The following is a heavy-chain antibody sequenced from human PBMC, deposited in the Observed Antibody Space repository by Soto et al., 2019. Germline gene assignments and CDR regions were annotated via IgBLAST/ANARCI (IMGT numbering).Heavy chain of an antibody. V-gene: IGHV3-23*01. J-gene: IGHJ5*02. CDR2: ISGSGGST. Sequence: GGSLRLSCAASGFTFSSYAMSWVRQAPGKGLEWVSAISGSGGSTYYADSVKGRFTISRDNSKNTLYVQMNSLRAEDTALYYCAKSGSLTMIRQSWFGPWGQGTLVTVSS. D-gene: IGHD3-10*01. CDR3: AKSGSLTMIRQSWFGP. CDR1: GFTFSSYA.